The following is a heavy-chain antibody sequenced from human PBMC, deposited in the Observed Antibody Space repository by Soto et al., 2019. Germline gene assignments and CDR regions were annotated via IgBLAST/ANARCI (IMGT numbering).Heavy chain of an antibody. CDR2: IIPIFGTA. J-gene: IGHJ5*02. Sequence: QVQLVQSGAEVKKPGSSVKVSCKASGGTFSSYAISWVRQAPGHGLEWMGGIIPIFGTANYAQKFQGRVTITADNATSTAYMELSSLRSEDTAVYYCARDTNWCGEFLLSWFDPWGQGTLVTVSS. CDR1: GGTFSSYA. V-gene: IGHV1-69*06. CDR3: ARDTNWCGEFLLSWFDP. D-gene: IGHD3-10*01.